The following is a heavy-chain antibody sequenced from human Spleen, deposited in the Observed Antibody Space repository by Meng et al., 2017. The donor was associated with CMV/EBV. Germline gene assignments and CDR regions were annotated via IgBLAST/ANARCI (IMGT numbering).Heavy chain of an antibody. CDR3: ARALATGYCSSSSCYFGGWFDA. Sequence: SVKVSCKASGGTFNNNAFSWVRQAPGQGLEWMGWVIPIFGAANFAQKLQGRVTITTDESTSTAYMELSSLRFEDTAVYYCARALATGYCSSSSCYFGGWFDAWGQGTLVTVSS. J-gene: IGHJ5*02. V-gene: IGHV1-69*05. CDR1: GGTFNNNA. D-gene: IGHD2-2*01. CDR2: VIPIFGAA.